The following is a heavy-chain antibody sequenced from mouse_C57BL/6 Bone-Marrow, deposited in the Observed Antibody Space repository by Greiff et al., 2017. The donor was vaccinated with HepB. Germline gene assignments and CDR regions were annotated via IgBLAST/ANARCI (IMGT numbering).Heavy chain of an antibody. Sequence: VQLQQSGPELVKPGASVKISCKASGYAFSSSWMNWVKQRPGKGLEWIGRIYPGDGDTNYNGKFKGKATLTADKSSSTAYMQLSSLTSEDSAVYICARSPLISRKEFAYWGQGTLVTVSA. CDR2: IYPGDGDT. CDR1: GYAFSSSW. J-gene: IGHJ3*01. V-gene: IGHV1-82*01. CDR3: ARSPLISRKEFAY.